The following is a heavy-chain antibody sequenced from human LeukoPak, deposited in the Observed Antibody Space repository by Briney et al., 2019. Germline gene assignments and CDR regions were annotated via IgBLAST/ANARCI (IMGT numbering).Heavy chain of an antibody. CDR3: ARGRTGTVTLYYFDY. J-gene: IGHJ4*02. CDR2: INHSGST. CDR1: GGSFSGYY. D-gene: IGHD4-17*01. Sequence: SETLSLTCAVYGGSFSGYYWSWIRQPPGKGLEWIGEINHSGSTNYNPSLKSRVTISVDTSKNQFSLKLSSVTAADTAAYYCARGRTGTVTLYYFDYWGQGTLVTVSS. V-gene: IGHV4-34*01.